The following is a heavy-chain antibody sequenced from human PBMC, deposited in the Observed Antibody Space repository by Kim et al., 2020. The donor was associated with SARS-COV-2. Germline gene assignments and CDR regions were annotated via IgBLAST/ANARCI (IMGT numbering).Heavy chain of an antibody. CDR3: AREIGYWLDY. CDR2: STT. D-gene: IGHD6-13*01. V-gene: IGHV3-11*04. J-gene: IGHJ4*02. Sequence: STTYYADPVKGRFTISRDTAKNSLYLQRNRLRAEDPAVYYCAREIGYWLDYWGQGTLVTVSS.